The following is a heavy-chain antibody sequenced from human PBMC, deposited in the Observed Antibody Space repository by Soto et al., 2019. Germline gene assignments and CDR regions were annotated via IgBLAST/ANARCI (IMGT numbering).Heavy chain of an antibody. V-gene: IGHV4-59*12. CDR2: VYYSGSS. CDR1: GDSIRNYY. J-gene: IGHJ5*02. Sequence: SETLSLTCTVSGDSIRNYYWSWIRQPPGKGLEWIGFVYYSGSSNYNPSLKGRVTMSVDTSKNQFSLKMSSVTAADTAVYYCARDGRFDPWGQGTLVTVSS. D-gene: IGHD1-26*01. CDR3: ARDGRFDP.